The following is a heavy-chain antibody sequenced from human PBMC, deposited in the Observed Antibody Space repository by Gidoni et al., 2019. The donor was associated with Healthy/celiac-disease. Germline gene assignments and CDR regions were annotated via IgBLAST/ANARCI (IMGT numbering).Heavy chain of an antibody. D-gene: IGHD2-15*01. Sequence: QVQLQESGPGLVKPSTTLPLTCTVPGGSFSSGRSYWSWIRQPAGKGLEWIGRIYTSGSTNYNPSLKSRVTISVDTSKNQFSLKLSSVTAADTAVYYCAVAALTYYYYMDVWGKGTTVTVSS. V-gene: IGHV4-61*02. CDR1: GGSFSSGRSY. J-gene: IGHJ6*03. CDR2: IYTSGST. CDR3: AVAALTYYYYMDV.